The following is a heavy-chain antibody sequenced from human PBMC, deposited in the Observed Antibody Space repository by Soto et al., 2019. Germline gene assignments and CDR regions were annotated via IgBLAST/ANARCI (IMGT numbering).Heavy chain of an antibody. D-gene: IGHD3-16*01. CDR3: ARDSEGVPLDY. CDR1: GGSISSGGYY. CDR2: IYYSGST. J-gene: IGHJ4*02. V-gene: IGHV4-31*03. Sequence: QVQLQESGPGLVKPSQTLSLTCTVSGGSISSGGYYWSWIRQHPGKGLEWIGYIYYSGSTYYNPSLKSXXTXSXXTSKNQFSLKLSSVTAADTAVYYCARDSEGVPLDYWGQGTLVTVSS.